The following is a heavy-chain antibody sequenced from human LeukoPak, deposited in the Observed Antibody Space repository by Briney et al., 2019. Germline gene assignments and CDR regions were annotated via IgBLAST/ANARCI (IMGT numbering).Heavy chain of an antibody. Sequence: GGSLRLSCAASGFTFSSYGMHWVRQAPGKGLEWVAVISYDGSNKYYADSVKGRFTISRDNSKNTLYLQMNSLRAEDTAVYYCARGVGSYGYEYYYGMDVWGQGTTVTVSS. V-gene: IGHV3-30*03. J-gene: IGHJ6*02. CDR1: GFTFSSYG. CDR3: ARGVGSYGYEYYYGMDV. D-gene: IGHD3-16*01. CDR2: ISYDGSNK.